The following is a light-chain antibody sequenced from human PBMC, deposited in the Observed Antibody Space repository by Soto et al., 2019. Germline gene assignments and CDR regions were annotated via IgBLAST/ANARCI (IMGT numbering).Light chain of an antibody. CDR1: SSNIGAGFD. J-gene: IGLJ1*01. V-gene: IGLV1-40*01. CDR2: DNS. Sequence: QSVLTQPPSVSGAPGQTVTISCTGSSSNIGAGFDVHWYQQLPGTAPKVLIYDNSNRPSGVPDRFSGSKSATSASLALSGLRSEDEADYYCAAWDDSLRGYVFGTGTKLTVL. CDR3: AAWDDSLRGYV.